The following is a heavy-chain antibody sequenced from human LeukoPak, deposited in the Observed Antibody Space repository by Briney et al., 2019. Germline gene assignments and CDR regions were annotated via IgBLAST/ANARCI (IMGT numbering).Heavy chain of an antibody. Sequence: GGSLRLSCTASGFTFGDYAMSWVRQAPGKGLEWVGFIRSKAYGGTTEYAASVNGRFTISRDDSKGIAYLQMNSLKTEDTAVYYCTREGIDSSGWYADYWGQGTLVTVSS. CDR2: IRSKAYGGTT. J-gene: IGHJ4*02. D-gene: IGHD6-19*01. V-gene: IGHV3-49*04. CDR1: GFTFGDYA. CDR3: TREGIDSSGWYADY.